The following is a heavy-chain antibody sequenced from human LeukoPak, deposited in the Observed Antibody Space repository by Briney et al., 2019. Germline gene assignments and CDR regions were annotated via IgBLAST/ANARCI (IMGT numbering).Heavy chain of an antibody. CDR2: IIPAFGTT. CDR3: AREAATTHFDY. Sequence: SVKVSCKASGGTFSSYAISWVRQAPGQGLEWMGGIIPAFGTTNYAQTFQGRVTITADESTSTVYMELSSLRSEDTAVYYCAREAATTHFDYWGQGSLVTVSS. D-gene: IGHD6-25*01. V-gene: IGHV1-69*13. CDR1: GGTFSSYA. J-gene: IGHJ4*02.